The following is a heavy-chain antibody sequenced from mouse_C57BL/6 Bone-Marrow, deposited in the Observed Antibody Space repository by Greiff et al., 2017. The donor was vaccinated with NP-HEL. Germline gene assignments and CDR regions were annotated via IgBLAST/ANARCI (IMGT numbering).Heavy chain of an antibody. J-gene: IGHJ3*01. V-gene: IGHV1-54*01. D-gene: IGHD1-3*01. CDR1: GYAFTNYL. CDR2: INPGSGGT. Sequence: QVQLKESGAELVRPGTSVKVSCKASGYAFTNYLIEWVKQRPGQGLEWIGVINPGSGGTNYNEKFKGKATLTADKSSSTAYMQLSSLTSEDSAVYFCARSGLFAYWGQGTLVTVSA. CDR3: ARSGLFAY.